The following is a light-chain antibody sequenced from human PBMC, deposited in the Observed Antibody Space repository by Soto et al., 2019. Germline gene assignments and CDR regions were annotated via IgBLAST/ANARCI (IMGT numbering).Light chain of an antibody. J-gene: IGLJ1*01. CDR1: GSNIGGNS. CDR2: DDN. V-gene: IGLV1-51*01. CDR3: GSWDSSMSAYV. Sequence: VLTHPPSVCSXRQQKGDISGSGSGSNIGGNSVSWYQQLPGTAPKLIIYDDNKRPSGIPDRFSGSKSGTSATLGITGFKTGDEADYYCGSWDSSMSAYVLRNGTKAT.